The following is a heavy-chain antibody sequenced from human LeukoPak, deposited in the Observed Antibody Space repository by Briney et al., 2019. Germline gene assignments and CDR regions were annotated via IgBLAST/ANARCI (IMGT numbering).Heavy chain of an antibody. CDR3: ASSANWGEYYFDY. Sequence: SETLSLTCTVSGGSISSSSYYRGWIRQPPGKGLEWIGSIYYSGSTYYNPSLKSRVTISVDTSKNQFSLKLSSVTAADTAVYYCASSANWGEYYFDYWGQGTLVTVSS. V-gene: IGHV4-39*07. CDR1: GGSISSSSYY. CDR2: IYYSGST. J-gene: IGHJ4*02. D-gene: IGHD7-27*01.